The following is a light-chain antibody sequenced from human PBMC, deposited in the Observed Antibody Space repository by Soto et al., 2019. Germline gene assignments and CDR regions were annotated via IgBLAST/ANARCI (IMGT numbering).Light chain of an antibody. J-gene: IGKJ2*03. CDR3: QHYKISTRYS. CDR2: QAS. Sequence: DIQITQSPSTLSASVGDRATITCRASENINKWLAWYQQRPGTVPKLLIYQASNLESGVPARFSGSGSGTDFTLTISSLQPEDFATYYCQHYKISTRYSFGQGTKVDIK. CDR1: ENINKW. V-gene: IGKV1-5*03.